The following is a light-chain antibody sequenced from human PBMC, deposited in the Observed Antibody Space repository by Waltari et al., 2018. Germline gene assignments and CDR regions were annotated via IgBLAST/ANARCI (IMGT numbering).Light chain of an antibody. CDR2: GAS. V-gene: IGKV3-15*01. Sequence: ELVMTQSPATLSVSPGQRATLSCRASRSISCDVVWYQQKPGQAPRPLNYGASTRATGIPDRFSGSGSGTEFTLTISSLQSEDFAVYYCQQYYRWWTFGLGTKVERK. CDR3: QQYYRWWT. CDR1: RSISCD. J-gene: IGKJ1*01.